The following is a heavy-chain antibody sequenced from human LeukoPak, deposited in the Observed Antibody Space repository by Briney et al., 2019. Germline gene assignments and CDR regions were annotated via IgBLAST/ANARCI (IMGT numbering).Heavy chain of an antibody. CDR2: IIPIFGTA. J-gene: IGHJ4*02. Sequence: SVKVSCKVSGYTLTELSIHWVRQAPGQGLEWMGGIIPIFGTANYAQKFQGRVTITADESTSTAYMELSSLRSEDTAVYYCARESGSHQGYFDYWGQGTLVTVSS. CDR1: GYTLTELS. V-gene: IGHV1-69*13. CDR3: ARESGSHQGYFDY.